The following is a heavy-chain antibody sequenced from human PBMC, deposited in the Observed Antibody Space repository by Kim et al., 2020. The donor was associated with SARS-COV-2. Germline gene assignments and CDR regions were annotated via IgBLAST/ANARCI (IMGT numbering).Heavy chain of an antibody. J-gene: IGHJ4*02. Sequence: GNGNTIYSQKVQGRVTISTDTSASTAYMELSFLRSEDSAVYYCLGGFYFGYWGQGTLVTVSS. D-gene: IGHD2-15*01. CDR2: GNGNT. CDR3: LGGFYFGY. V-gene: IGHV1-3*01.